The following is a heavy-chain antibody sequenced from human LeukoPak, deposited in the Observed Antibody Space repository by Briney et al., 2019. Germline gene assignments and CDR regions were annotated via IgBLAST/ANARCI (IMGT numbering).Heavy chain of an antibody. CDR2: IYSGGST. CDR1: GFTVSSNY. J-gene: IGHJ4*02. Sequence: PGGSLRLSCAASGFTVSSNYMSWVRQAPGKGLEWVSVIYSGGSTYYADSVKGRFTIFRDNSKNTLYLQMNSLRAEDTAVYYCARAPGPYSSSAGGWGRGTLVTVSS. D-gene: IGHD6-13*01. V-gene: IGHV3-66*01. CDR3: ARAPGPYSSSAGG.